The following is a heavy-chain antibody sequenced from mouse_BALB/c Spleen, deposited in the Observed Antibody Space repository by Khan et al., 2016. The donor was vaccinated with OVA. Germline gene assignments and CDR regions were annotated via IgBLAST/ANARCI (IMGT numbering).Heavy chain of an antibody. J-gene: IGHJ1*01. V-gene: IGHV9-3-1*01. CDR1: GYTFTNYG. CDR2: INTYTGEP. CDR3: ARSNAYCLFDG. Sequence: QIQLVQPGPELKKPGESVKISCNASGYTFTNYGMNWVKQAPGKGFKCMGWINTYTGEPTYADDFKGRSAFSLETSASPAYLQIKNRKNEDTATDFRARSNAYCLFDGWGAWTTVTVSA. D-gene: IGHD2-10*01.